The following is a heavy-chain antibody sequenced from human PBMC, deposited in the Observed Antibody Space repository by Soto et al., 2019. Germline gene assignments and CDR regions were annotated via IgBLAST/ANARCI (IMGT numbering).Heavy chain of an antibody. D-gene: IGHD2-2*01. CDR3: ALGPKYCISTSCYPMGDYYYGLAV. CDR1: EFSSGDYT. CDR2: ISWDGGST. Sequence: RLACGAAEFSSGDYTMHCIRQNPRKGLEWVSLISWDGGSTYYADSVNGRFTISRDNSKNSLYLQMNSLRTEDTDLYYCALGPKYCISTSCYPMGDYYYGLAVWGNGTTVPVSS. J-gene: IGHJ6*04. V-gene: IGHV3-43*01.